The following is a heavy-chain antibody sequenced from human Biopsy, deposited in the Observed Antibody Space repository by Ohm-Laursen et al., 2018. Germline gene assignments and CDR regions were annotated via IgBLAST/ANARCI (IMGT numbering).Heavy chain of an antibody. Sequence: GASVKVSCKASGYTFTSYGISRVRQAPGQGLEWMGWINTENGNTIYAQNLQGRVTMTADTSTSTAYMEVTSLRSDDTAVYYCARAKLEPVYYYYGMDVWGQGTTVTVSS. CDR2: INTENGNT. V-gene: IGHV1-18*01. CDR1: GYTFTSYG. CDR3: ARAKLEPVYYYYGMDV. D-gene: IGHD1-1*01. J-gene: IGHJ6*02.